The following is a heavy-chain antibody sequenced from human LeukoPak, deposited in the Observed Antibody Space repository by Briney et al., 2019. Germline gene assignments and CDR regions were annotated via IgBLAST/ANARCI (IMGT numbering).Heavy chain of an antibody. Sequence: GGSLRLSCAASGFTFSSYSMNWVRQAPGKGLEWVSYISGSGTYMYYAASVKGRFTISRDNAKKSLYLQMNSLRAEDTAMYYCARYISGYHDAFDLWGQGTMVIVSS. CDR2: ISGSGTYM. J-gene: IGHJ3*01. V-gene: IGHV3-21*05. CDR1: GFTFSSYS. CDR3: ARYISGYHDAFDL. D-gene: IGHD3-9*01.